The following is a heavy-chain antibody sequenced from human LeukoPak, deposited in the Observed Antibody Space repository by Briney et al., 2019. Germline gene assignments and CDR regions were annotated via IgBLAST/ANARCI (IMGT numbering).Heavy chain of an antibody. CDR1: GGSISSYY. Sequence: SETLSLTCTVSGGSISSYYWSWIRQPAGKGLEWIGRIYTSGSTNYNPSLKSRVTMSVDTSKNLFSLKLSSVTAADTAVYYCARWGRGSDAYHVRQKYYYYYYGMDVWGQGTTVTVSS. J-gene: IGHJ6*02. V-gene: IGHV4-4*07. CDR2: IYTSGST. D-gene: IGHD3-10*01. CDR3: ARWGRGSDAYHVRQKYYYYYYGMDV.